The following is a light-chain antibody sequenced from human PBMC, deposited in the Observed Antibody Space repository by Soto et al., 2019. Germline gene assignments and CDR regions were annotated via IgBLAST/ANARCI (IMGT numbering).Light chain of an antibody. CDR3: FSHRSGDSHV. CDR2: GVT. J-gene: IGLJ1*01. Sequence: QASLPKPASLSGSPGQSITISCTGTSSDIGAYNYVSWYQQYPGKAPKLMIYGVTNRPSGVSNRFSGSKTGNTASLTISGLQAEDEADYYCFSHRSGDSHVFGTGTKVTVL. V-gene: IGLV2-14*01. CDR1: SSDIGAYNY.